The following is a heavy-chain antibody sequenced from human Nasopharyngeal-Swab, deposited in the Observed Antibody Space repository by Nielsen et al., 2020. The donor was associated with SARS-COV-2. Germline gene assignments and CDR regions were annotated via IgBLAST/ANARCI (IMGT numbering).Heavy chain of an antibody. CDR3: AGASVPAAIGVFGFDY. V-gene: IGHV3-48*03. CDR2: ISSSGSTI. D-gene: IGHD2-2*01. Sequence: WIRQPPGKGLEWVSYISSSGSTIYYADSVKGRFTISRDNAKNSLYLQMNSLRAEDTAVYYCAGASVPAAIGVFGFDYWGQGTLVTVSS. J-gene: IGHJ4*02.